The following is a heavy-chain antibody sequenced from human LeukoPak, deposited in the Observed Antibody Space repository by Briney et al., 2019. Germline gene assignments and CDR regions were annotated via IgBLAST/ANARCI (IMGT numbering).Heavy chain of an antibody. CDR2: ISWNSGSI. J-gene: IGHJ4*02. CDR3: AKDRDPPYVGNSYGYYSDS. V-gene: IGHV3-9*01. CDR1: GFTFDNYA. D-gene: IGHD5-18*01. Sequence: GGSLRLSCVASGFTFDNYAMHWVRQAPGKGLEWVSGISWNSGSIGYADFAKGRFTISRDNARNSLFLQMNTLRVEDTALYYCAKDRDPPYVGNSYGYYSDSWGQGTRVIVSS.